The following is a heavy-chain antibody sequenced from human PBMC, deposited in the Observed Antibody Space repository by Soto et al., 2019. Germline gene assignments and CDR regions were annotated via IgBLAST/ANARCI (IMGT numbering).Heavy chain of an antibody. CDR2: IYPGDSDT. CDR1: GYSFTSYW. J-gene: IGHJ4*02. D-gene: IGHD2-15*01. CDR3: ARRGGYCSGGSCWIDS. Sequence: GESLKISCKGSGYSFTSYWIGWVRQMPGKGLEWMGIIYPGDSDTRYSPSFQGQVTISADKSISTAYLQWSSLKASDTAMYYCARRGGYCSGGSCWIDSWGQGTQVTVSS. V-gene: IGHV5-51*01.